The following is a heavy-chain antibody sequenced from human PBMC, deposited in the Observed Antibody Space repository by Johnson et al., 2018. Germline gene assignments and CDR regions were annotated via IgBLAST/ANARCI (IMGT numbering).Heavy chain of an antibody. V-gene: IGHV4-59*01. Sequence: QVQLQEAGPGLVKPSETLSLTCTVSGGSISSYFWSWIRQPPGKGLEWIGYIYYSGRPNYNPSLKSRVIISVDTSKKHFSLKLSSATAAETAVYYCARVGEWELGDGMGIWGQGTMVTVSS. CDR1: GGSISSYF. D-gene: IGHD1-26*01. J-gene: IGHJ3*02. CDR2: IYYSGRP. CDR3: ARVGEWELGDGMGI.